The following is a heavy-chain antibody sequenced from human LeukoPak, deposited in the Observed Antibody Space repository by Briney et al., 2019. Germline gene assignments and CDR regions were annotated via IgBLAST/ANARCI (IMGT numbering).Heavy chain of an antibody. J-gene: IGHJ4*02. D-gene: IGHD2-2*01. CDR2: IYPGVRT. Sequence: GGSLRLSCAASGFDVISNYMTWVRQAPGKGLEWVSVIYPGVRTHYADSVKGRFIISRDNSKNMVSLQMNDLRADDTAVYYCALRSSTSWSLRDWGQGTLVTVPS. CDR1: GFDVISNY. CDR3: ALRSSTSWSLRD. V-gene: IGHV3-53*01.